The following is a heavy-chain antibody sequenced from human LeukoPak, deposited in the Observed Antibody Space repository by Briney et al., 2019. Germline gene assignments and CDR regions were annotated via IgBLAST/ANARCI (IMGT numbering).Heavy chain of an antibody. Sequence: SGTLSLTCAVSGGSISSSNWWSWVRQPPGKGLEWIGEIYHSGSTNYNPSLKSRVTISVDTSKNQFSLKLSSVTAADTAVYYCARGGTATFRFAPFDYWGQGTLVTVSS. CDR1: GGSISSSNW. J-gene: IGHJ4*02. CDR2: IYHSGST. CDR3: ARGGTATFRFAPFDY. D-gene: IGHD2/OR15-2a*01. V-gene: IGHV4-4*02.